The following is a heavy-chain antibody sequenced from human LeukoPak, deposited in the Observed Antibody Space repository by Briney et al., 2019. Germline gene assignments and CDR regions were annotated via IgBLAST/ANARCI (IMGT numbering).Heavy chain of an antibody. D-gene: IGHD3-9*01. CDR3: ARGYDYDILTGLSYYFDY. V-gene: IGHV3-7*01. Sequence: GGSLRLSCAASGFTFSSYWMSWVRQAPGKGLEWVANIKQDGSEKYYVDSVKGRFTISRDNAKNSLYLQMNSLRAEDTAVYYCARGYDYDILTGLSYYFDYWGQGTLVTVSS. CDR2: IKQDGSEK. J-gene: IGHJ4*02. CDR1: GFTFSSYW.